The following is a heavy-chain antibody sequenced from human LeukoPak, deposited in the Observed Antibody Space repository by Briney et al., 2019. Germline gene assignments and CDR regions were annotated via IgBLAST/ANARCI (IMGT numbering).Heavy chain of an antibody. Sequence: GGSLRLSCAASGFTVSSNYMSWVRQAPGKGLEWVSVIYSGGSTYYADSVKGRFTISRDNSKNTLYLQMNSLRAEDTAVYYCARDQRGGGSVRFDYWGQGTLVTVSS. D-gene: IGHD3-16*01. V-gene: IGHV3-53*01. CDR3: ARDQRGGGSVRFDY. J-gene: IGHJ4*02. CDR1: GFTVSSNY. CDR2: IYSGGST.